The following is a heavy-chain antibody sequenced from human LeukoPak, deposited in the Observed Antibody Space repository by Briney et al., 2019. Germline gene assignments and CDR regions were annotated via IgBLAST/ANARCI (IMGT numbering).Heavy chain of an antibody. CDR3: AREILRYYYDSSGYYYPPDY. V-gene: IGHV1-46*01. CDR1: RYTFTSYY. CDR2: INPSGGST. Sequence: ASVKVSCKASRYTFTSYYMHWVRQAPGQGLEWMGIINPSGGSTSYAQKFQGRVTMTRDTSTSTVYMELSSLRSEDTAVYYCAREILRYYYDSSGYYYPPDYWGQGTLVTVSS. D-gene: IGHD3-22*01. J-gene: IGHJ4*02.